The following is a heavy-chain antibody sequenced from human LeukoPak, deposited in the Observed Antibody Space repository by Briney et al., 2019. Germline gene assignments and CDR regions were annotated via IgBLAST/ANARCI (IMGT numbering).Heavy chain of an antibody. CDR3: ASFGPGPENYDFWSGPWGYYYYMDV. CDR1: GFTFSDYY. J-gene: IGHJ6*03. Sequence: PGGSLRLSCAASGFTFSDYYMSWIRQAPGKGLEWVSYISSSGSTIYYADSVKGRFTISRDNAKNSLYLQMNSLRAEDTAVYYCASFGPGPENYDFWSGPWGYYYYMDVWGKGTTVTVSS. V-gene: IGHV3-11*04. CDR2: ISSSGSTI. D-gene: IGHD3-3*01.